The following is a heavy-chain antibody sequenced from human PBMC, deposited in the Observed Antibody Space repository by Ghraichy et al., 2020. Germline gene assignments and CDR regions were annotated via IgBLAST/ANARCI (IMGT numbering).Heavy chain of an antibody. CDR1: GGTFSSYA. CDR2: IIPILGIA. D-gene: IGHD5-12*01. Sequence: SSVKVSCKASGGTFSSYAISWVRQAPGQGLEWMGRIIPILGIANYAQKFQGRVTITADKSTSTAYMELSSLRSEDTAVYYCARELIGSGYDPLYYYYYGMDVWGQGTTVTVSS. J-gene: IGHJ6*02. V-gene: IGHV1-69*04. CDR3: ARELIGSGYDPLYYYYYGMDV.